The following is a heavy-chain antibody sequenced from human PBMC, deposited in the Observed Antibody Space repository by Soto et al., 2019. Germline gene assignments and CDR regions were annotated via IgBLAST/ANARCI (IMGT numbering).Heavy chain of an antibody. Sequence: QVQLVGSGGGVVQPGRSLRLSCAASGFSFRSYGMHWVRQAPGKGLECVAVISYDGSNKYYADSVKDRFTISRDNSKNSLYLQMNSLGAEDTAVYDCAKDPLEYWGQGTLVTVSS. J-gene: IGHJ4*02. V-gene: IGHV3-30*18. D-gene: IGHD1-1*01. CDR2: ISYDGSNK. CDR3: AKDPLEY. CDR1: GFSFRSYG.